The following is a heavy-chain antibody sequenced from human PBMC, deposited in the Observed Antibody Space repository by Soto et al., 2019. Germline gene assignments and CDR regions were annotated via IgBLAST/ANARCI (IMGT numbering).Heavy chain of an antibody. CDR2: ISATGGGT. CDR1: GFKFSNYA. D-gene: IGHD3-16*01. J-gene: IGHJ4*02. Sequence: PGGPLRLSCSASGFKFSNYAMSGVRQAPGKGLEWVSLISATGGGTYYADSVKGRFTISRDNSHNTLYLQVHSLTAEDTAVYYCAKDRRAGGNSAFYFDFWGQGAQVTVSS. CDR3: AKDRRAGGNSAFYFDF. V-gene: IGHV3-23*01.